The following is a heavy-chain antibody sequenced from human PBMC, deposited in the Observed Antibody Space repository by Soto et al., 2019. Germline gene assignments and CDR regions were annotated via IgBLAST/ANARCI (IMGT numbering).Heavy chain of an antibody. CDR3: ARGGSTHYYYGLDV. J-gene: IGHJ6*02. D-gene: IGHD1-1*01. V-gene: IGHV4-4*07. CDR2: VSASGST. CDR1: WGSISGFF. Sequence: XETLSLPFPVSWGSISGFFWAWVRQPPGMPLEGLGHVSASGSTVYNPSLQSRLTLSLDVSKNRFSLELTSVTAADTATYFCARGGSTHYYYGLDVWGQGTTVTVSS.